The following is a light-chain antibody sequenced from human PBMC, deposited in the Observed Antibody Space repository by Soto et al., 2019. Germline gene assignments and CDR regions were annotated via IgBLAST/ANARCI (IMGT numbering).Light chain of an antibody. Sequence: QSALTQPPSVSGSPGQSVTISCTGTSSDVGNYNRVSWYQQPPGTAPKVIIYEVSNRPSGVPDRFSGSKSGKTASLTISGLQAEDEADYYCSSYTSSSTYVFGTGTKVTVL. CDR3: SSYTSSSTYV. J-gene: IGLJ1*01. CDR2: EVS. V-gene: IGLV2-18*02. CDR1: SSDVGNYNR.